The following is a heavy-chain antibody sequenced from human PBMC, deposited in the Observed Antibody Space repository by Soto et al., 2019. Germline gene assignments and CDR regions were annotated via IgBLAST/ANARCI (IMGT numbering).Heavy chain of an antibody. V-gene: IGHV1-58*01. CDR2: IVVGSGNT. CDR3: AAHGHCSSTSCYNGMDV. Sequence: ASVKVSCKASGFTFTSSAVQWVRQARGQRLEWIGWIVVGSGNTNYAQKFQERVTITRDMSTSTAYMELSSLRSEDTAVYYCAAHGHCSSTSCYNGMDVWGQGTTVTVSS. J-gene: IGHJ6*02. D-gene: IGHD2-2*02. CDR1: GFTFTSSA.